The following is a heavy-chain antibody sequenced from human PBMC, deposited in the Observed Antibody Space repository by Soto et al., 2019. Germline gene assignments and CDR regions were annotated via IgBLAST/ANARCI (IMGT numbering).Heavy chain of an antibody. CDR3: ARGKPYDILTGYYPPYYFDY. Sequence: QVQLVQSGAEVKKPGASVKVSCKASGYTFTSYGISWVRQAPGQGLEWMGWISAYNGNTNYAQKLQGRVTMTTDTSTSTAYMELRSLRSDDTAVYYGARGKPYDILTGYYPPYYFDYWGQGTLVTVSS. CDR2: ISAYNGNT. D-gene: IGHD3-9*01. CDR1: GYTFTSYG. J-gene: IGHJ4*02. V-gene: IGHV1-18*01.